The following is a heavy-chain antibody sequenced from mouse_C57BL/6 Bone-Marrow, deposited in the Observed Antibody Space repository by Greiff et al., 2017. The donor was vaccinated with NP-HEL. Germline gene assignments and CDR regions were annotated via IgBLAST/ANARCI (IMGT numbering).Heavy chain of an antibody. J-gene: IGHJ2*01. D-gene: IGHD2-4*01. CDR3: ASPGIYYDYDVGFDY. CDR2: IYPRSGNT. CDR1: GYTFTSYG. Sequence: QVQLQHSGAELARPGASVKLSCKASGYTFTSYGISWVKQRTGQGLEWIGEIYPRSGNTYYNEKFKGKATLTADKSSSTAYMELRSLTSEDSAVYFCASPGIYYDYDVGFDYWGQGTTLTVSS. V-gene: IGHV1-81*01.